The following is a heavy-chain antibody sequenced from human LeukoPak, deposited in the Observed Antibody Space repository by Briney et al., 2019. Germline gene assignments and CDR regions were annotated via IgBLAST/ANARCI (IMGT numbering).Heavy chain of an antibody. D-gene: IGHD3-3*01. Sequence: GGSLRLSCATSGFIFSGSAMHWVRQAPGKGLEWVALISYDGTTKYYADSLKGRFTISRDNSRNTLYLQMNSLRAEDTAVYFCARTITISGVVLGNFYFDYWGQGVQVAVSS. CDR1: GFIFSGSA. J-gene: IGHJ4*02. CDR2: ISYDGTTK. V-gene: IGHV3-30-3*01. CDR3: ARTITISGVVLGNFYFDY.